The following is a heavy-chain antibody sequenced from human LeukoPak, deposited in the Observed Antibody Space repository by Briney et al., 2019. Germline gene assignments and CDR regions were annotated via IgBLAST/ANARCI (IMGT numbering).Heavy chain of an antibody. D-gene: IGHD3-10*01. CDR1: GYTFTSYG. CDR3: AIGPTRGGLWFGELFDDY. Sequence: ASVKVSCKASGYTFTSYGISWVRQAPGEGLEWMGWISAYNGNTNYAQKLQGRVTMTTDTSTSTAYMELRSLRSDDTAVYYCAIGPTRGGLWFGELFDDYWGQGTLVTVSS. V-gene: IGHV1-18*01. J-gene: IGHJ4*02. CDR2: ISAYNGNT.